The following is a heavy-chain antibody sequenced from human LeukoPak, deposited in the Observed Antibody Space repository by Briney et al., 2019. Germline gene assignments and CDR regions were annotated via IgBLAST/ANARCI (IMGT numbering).Heavy chain of an antibody. CDR3: ARDKGSSGRSRYYGMDV. J-gene: IGHJ6*02. V-gene: IGHV6-1*01. CDR1: GDSVSSNSAA. CDR2: TYYRSKWYN. D-gene: IGHD6-19*01. Sequence: SQTLSLTCAISGDSVSSNSAAWNWIRQSPSRGLEWLGRTYYRSKWYNDYAVSVKSRITINPDTSKNQFSLQLNSVTPEDTAVYYCARDKGSSGRSRYYGMDVWGQGTTVTVSS.